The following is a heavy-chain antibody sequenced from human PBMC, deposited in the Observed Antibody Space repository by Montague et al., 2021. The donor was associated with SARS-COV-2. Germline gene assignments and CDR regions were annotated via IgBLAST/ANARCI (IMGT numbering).Heavy chain of an antibody. D-gene: IGHD2-15*01. CDR2: ISYDGSNK. CDR1: GFTFSSYA. CDR3: AGARGGSYYYGMDV. V-gene: IGHV3-30-3*01. J-gene: IGHJ6*02. Sequence: SLRLSCAASGFTFSSYAMHWVRQAPGKGLEWVAVISYDGSNKYYEDSVKGRFTISRNNSKNTLYLQMNSLRAEDTAVYYVAGARGGSYYYGMDVWGQGTTVTVSS.